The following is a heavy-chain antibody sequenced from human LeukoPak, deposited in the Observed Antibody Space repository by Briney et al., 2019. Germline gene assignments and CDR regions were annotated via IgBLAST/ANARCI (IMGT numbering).Heavy chain of an antibody. J-gene: IGHJ4*02. V-gene: IGHV3-30-3*01. Sequence: GGSLRLSCAASGFTFSRYAIHWVRQAPGKGLEWVAVVTSDGSTKYYAGSVKGRFTISRDSSQNTLSLQMSSLTPEDTAVYFCARDCSDWSQGFFDYWGQGTLVTVSS. CDR2: VTSDGSTK. D-gene: IGHD6-19*01. CDR1: GFTFSRYA. CDR3: ARDCSDWSQGFFDY.